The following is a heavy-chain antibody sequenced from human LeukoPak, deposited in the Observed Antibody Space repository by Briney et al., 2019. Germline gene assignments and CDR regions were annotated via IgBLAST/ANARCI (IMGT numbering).Heavy chain of an antibody. Sequence: ASVKVSCKASGFTFTSYGISWVRQAPGQGLEWMGWISVYNGNTNYAQKLQVRVTMTTDTSTSTAYMELRSLRSDDTAVYYCARTWEVLSFWDYWGQGTLVTVSS. D-gene: IGHD1-26*01. J-gene: IGHJ4*02. V-gene: IGHV1-18*01. CDR3: ARTWEVLSFWDY. CDR2: ISVYNGNT. CDR1: GFTFTSYG.